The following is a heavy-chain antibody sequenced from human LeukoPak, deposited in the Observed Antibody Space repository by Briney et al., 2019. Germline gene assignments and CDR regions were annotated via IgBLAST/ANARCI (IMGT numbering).Heavy chain of an antibody. D-gene: IGHD2-21*02. V-gene: IGHV3-30*04. CDR2: ISYDGSNK. J-gene: IGHJ2*01. CDR1: GFTFGSYA. CDR3: ARDPHIVVVTATSLGYFDL. Sequence: GRSLRLSCAASGFTFGSYAMHWVRQAPGKGLEWVAVISYDGSNKYYADSVKGRFTISRDNSKNTLYLQMNSLRAEDTAVYYCARDPHIVVVTATSLGYFDLWGRGTLVTVSS.